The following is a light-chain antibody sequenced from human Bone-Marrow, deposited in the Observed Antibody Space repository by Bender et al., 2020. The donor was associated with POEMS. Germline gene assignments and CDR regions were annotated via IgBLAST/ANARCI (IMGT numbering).Light chain of an antibody. CDR3: QSADSSGSQYV. V-gene: IGLV4-69*01. J-gene: IGLJ1*01. Sequence: QLVLTQSPSTSASLGASVKLTCTLSSGHSTYAIAWHQQQPGKGPRYLMRLNSDGSHIRGDGIPERFSGSTSGTTVTLTISAVQAEDEADYYCQSADSSGSQYVFGPGTRVTVL. CDR1: SGHSTYA. CDR2: LNSDGSH.